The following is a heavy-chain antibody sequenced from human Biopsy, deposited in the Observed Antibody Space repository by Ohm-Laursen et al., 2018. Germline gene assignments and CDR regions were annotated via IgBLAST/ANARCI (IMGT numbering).Heavy chain of an antibody. CDR3: ARGGSGSGYYGMDV. CDR2: IIPIVGIT. D-gene: IGHD3-10*01. J-gene: IGHJ6*02. Sequence: SSVKVSCKASGDTFSRSAFFWVRQAPGQGLVYLGRIIPIVGITNHAQTFQGRITLTADKSTFMVYMELNRLRSDDTAIYYCARGGSGSGYYGMDVWGQGATVSVSS. V-gene: IGHV1-69*04. CDR1: GDTFSRSA.